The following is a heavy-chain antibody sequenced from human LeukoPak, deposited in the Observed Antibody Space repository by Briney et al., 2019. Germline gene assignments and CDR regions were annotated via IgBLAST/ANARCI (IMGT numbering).Heavy chain of an antibody. D-gene: IGHD2-2*01. J-gene: IGHJ4*02. CDR2: MKQDGSVK. CDR3: ARIYCSSTNCYRHFDY. CDR1: GFTFGTYW. Sequence: GGSLRLSCTASGFTFGTYWMTWVRQAPGKGLEWVANMKQDGSVKYYVDSVKGRFTISRDNAKNSLYLQMNSLRAEDTAVYYCARIYCSSTNCYRHFDYWGQGTLVTVSS. V-gene: IGHV3-7*01.